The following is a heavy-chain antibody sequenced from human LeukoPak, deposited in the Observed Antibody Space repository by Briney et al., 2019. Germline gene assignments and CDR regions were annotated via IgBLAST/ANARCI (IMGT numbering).Heavy chain of an antibody. V-gene: IGHV3-21*01. D-gene: IGHD6-19*01. J-gene: IGHJ4*02. CDR2: ISSSSGYI. CDR1: GFTFSSYS. CDR3: ARVLPRAVAGTSVSDY. Sequence: GGSLRLSCAASGFTFSSYSMNWVRQAPGKGLEWVSSISSSSGYIYYADSVKGRFTISRDNAKNSLYLQMNSLRAEDTAVYYCARVLPRAVAGTSVSDYWGQGTLVTVSS.